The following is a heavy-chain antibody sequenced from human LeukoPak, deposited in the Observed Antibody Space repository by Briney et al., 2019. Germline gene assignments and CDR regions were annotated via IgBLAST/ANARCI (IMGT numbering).Heavy chain of an antibody. CDR3: ARDLIDVDTAMVWSYYDSSGAFDY. V-gene: IGHV3-21*01. D-gene: IGHD5-18*01. J-gene: IGHJ4*02. Sequence: KPGGSLRLSCAASGFTFSSYSMNWVRQAPGKGLEWVSSISSSSSYIYYADSVKGRFTISRDNAKNSLYLQMNSLRAEDTAVYYCARDLIDVDTAMVWSYYDSSGAFDYWGQGTLDTVSS. CDR2: ISSSSSYI. CDR1: GFTFSSYS.